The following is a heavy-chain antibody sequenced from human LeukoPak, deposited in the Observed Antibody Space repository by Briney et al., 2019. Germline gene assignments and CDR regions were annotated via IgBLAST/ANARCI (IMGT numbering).Heavy chain of an antibody. CDR3: ARSGVYCSGGSCYLAAFDI. J-gene: IGHJ3*02. Sequence: SVKVSCKASGGTFSSYAISWVRQAPGQGLGWMGGIIPIFGTANYAQKFQGRVTITADKSTSTAYMELSRLRSDDTAVYYCARSGVYCSGGSCYLAAFDIWGPRDNGHRLF. CDR2: IIPIFGTA. CDR1: GGTFSSYA. D-gene: IGHD2-15*01. V-gene: IGHV1-69*06.